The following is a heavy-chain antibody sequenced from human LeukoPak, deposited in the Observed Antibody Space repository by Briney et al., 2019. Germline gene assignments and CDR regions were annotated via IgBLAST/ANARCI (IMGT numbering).Heavy chain of an antibody. J-gene: IGHJ4*02. CDR3: ARHSKQWLPLYSYFDY. D-gene: IGHD6-19*01. CDR1: GGSFSGYY. V-gene: IGHV4-34*01. Sequence: PSETLSLTCAVYGGSFSGYYWSWIRQPPGKGLEWIGEINHSGSTNYNPSLKSRVTISVDTSKNQFSLKLSSVTAADTAVYYCARHSKQWLPLYSYFDYWGQGTLVTVSS. CDR2: INHSGST.